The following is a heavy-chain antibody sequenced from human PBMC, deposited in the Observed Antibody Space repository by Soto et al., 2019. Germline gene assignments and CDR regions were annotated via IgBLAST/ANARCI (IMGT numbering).Heavy chain of an antibody. D-gene: IGHD4-17*01. CDR2: IYYSGST. CDR1: GSSISPYY. V-gene: IGHV4-59*01. Sequence: SETLSLTCTVSGSSISPYYWSWLRQPPGEGLEWIGYIYYSGSTKYNPSLKSRVTISVDTSKNQFSLRLSSVTAADTAVYYCVRVGGYYGDYPNFDYWGQGTLVTVSS. J-gene: IGHJ4*02. CDR3: VRVGGYYGDYPNFDY.